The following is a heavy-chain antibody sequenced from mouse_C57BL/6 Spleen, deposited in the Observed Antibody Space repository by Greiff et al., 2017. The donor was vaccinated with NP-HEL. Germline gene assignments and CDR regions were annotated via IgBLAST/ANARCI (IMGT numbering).Heavy chain of an antibody. J-gene: IGHJ1*03. CDR1: GYAFSSSW. CDR3: ARLITTVVYWYFDV. CDR2: LYPGDGDT. V-gene: IGHV1-82*01. Sequence: VQLQQSGPELVKPGASVKISCKASGYAFSSSWMNWVKQRPGKGLEWIGRLYPGDGDTNYNGKFKGKATLTADKSSSTAYMQLSSLTSEDSAVYFCARLITTVVYWYFDVWGTGTTVTVSS. D-gene: IGHD1-1*01.